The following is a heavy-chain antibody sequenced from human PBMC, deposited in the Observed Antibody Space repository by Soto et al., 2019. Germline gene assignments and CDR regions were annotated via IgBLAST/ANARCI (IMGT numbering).Heavy chain of an antibody. D-gene: IGHD3-10*01. CDR1: GFSLSTSGVG. V-gene: IGHV2-5*02. J-gene: IGHJ5*02. CDR2: IYWDDDK. Sequence: SGPTLVNPTQTLTLTCTFSGFSLSTSGVGVGWIRQPPGKALEWLALIYWDDDKRYSPSLKSRLTITKDTSKNQVVLTMTNMDPVDTATYYCAHKSVWVLWFGDRGWFDPWGQGTLVTVSS. CDR3: AHKSVWVLWFGDRGWFDP.